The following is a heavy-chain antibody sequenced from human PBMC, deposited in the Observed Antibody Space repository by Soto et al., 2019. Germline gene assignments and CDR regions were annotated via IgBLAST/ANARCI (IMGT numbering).Heavy chain of an antibody. J-gene: IGHJ3*02. CDR2: INAGSGNT. CDR1: GYTFSAYT. D-gene: IGHD3-3*02. V-gene: IGHV1-3*01. CDR3: ARDTETLGPRANDALDI. Sequence: QAQLLQSGAEMKKPGASVKVSCKATGYTFSAYTMNWVRQAPGQSLEWMGWINAGSGNTKYSQNSQGRVSITRDTSASTVYMELTGLTPEDTAVYYCARDTETLGPRANDALDIWGQGTMVTVSS.